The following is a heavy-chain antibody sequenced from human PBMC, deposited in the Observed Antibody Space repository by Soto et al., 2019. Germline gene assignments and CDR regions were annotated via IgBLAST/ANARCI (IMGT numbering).Heavy chain of an antibody. J-gene: IGHJ4*02. V-gene: IGHV2-5*01. Sequence: QITLKESGPTLVKPTQTLTLTCTFSGFSLSTTGVGVSWIRQPPGQALEWLALIYWHDDKRYSPSLKSRLTITKDTSKKQVVLTMTNMEPVDTDKYYCAHRGGAAVGLYYFDYWGQGALVTVSS. CDR1: GFSLSTTGVG. CDR2: IYWHDDK. CDR3: AHRGGAAVGLYYFDY. D-gene: IGHD6-13*01.